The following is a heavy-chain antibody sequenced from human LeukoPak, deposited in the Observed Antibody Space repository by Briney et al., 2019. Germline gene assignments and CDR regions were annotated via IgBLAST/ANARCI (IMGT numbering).Heavy chain of an antibody. CDR3: ARLAVGGWDVRH. CDR1: GFTVSSNY. Sequence: GGSLRLSCAASGFTVSSNYMNWVRQAPGKGLEWVSIIYSGGGTYYADSVKGRFTISRDNSKHTLYLQMNSLRAEDTAVYYCARLAVGGWDVRHWGQGTLVTVSS. D-gene: IGHD6-19*01. CDR2: IYSGGGT. V-gene: IGHV3-66*01. J-gene: IGHJ4*02.